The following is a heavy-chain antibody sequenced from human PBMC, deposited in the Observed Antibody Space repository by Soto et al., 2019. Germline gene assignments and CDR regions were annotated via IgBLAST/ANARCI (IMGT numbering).Heavy chain of an antibody. CDR2: INPSGGST. CDR1: GYTFTSYY. V-gene: IGHV1-46*01. D-gene: IGHD2-15*01. CDR3: ARDRVVAATIDWFDP. J-gene: IGHJ5*02. Sequence: ASVTVSCKASGYTFTSYYMHWVRQAPGQGLEWMGIINPSGGSTSYAQKFQGRVTMTRDTSTSTVYMELSSLRSEDTAVYYCARDRVVAATIDWFDPWGQGTLVTVSS.